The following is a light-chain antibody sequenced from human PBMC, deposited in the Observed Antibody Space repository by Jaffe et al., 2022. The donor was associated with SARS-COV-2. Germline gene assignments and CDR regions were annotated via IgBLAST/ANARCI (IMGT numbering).Light chain of an antibody. CDR1: QSVSSNF. Sequence: EIVLTQSPGTLSLSPGERATLSCRASQSVSSNFLAWYQQKPGQAPRLLIYGASSRATGIPDRFSGSGSGTDFTLTISRLEPEDFAVYSCQQYGRSPYTFGQGTKLEIK. J-gene: IGKJ2*01. CDR3: QQYGRSPYT. V-gene: IGKV3-20*01. CDR2: GAS.